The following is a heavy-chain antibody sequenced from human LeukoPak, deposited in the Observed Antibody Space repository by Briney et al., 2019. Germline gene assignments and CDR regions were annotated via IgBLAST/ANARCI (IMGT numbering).Heavy chain of an antibody. Sequence: ASVKVSCRASGGTFSSYAISWVRQAPGQGLEWMGGIIPIFGTANCAQKFQGRVTITTDESTSTADMELSSLRAEDTSVYYCARALTTIAGGRFDPWGQGTLVSVSS. V-gene: IGHV1-69*05. CDR3: ARALTTIAGGRFDP. D-gene: IGHD4-17*01. J-gene: IGHJ5*02. CDR2: IIPIFGTA. CDR1: GGTFSSYA.